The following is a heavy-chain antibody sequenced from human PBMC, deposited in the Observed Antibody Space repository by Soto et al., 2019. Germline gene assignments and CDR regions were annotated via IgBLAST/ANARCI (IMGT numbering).Heavy chain of an antibody. CDR2: INAGNGNT. CDR1: GYTFTSYA. D-gene: IGHD6-19*01. J-gene: IGHJ5*02. CDR3: AREHKQWLVLLSFDP. V-gene: IGHV1-3*01. Sequence: QVQLVQSGAEVKKPGASVKVSCKASGYTFTSYAMHWVRQAPGQRLEWMGWINAGNGNTKYSQKFQGRVTITRDTSASTAYMELSSLRSEDTAVYYCAREHKQWLVLLSFDPWGQGTLVTVSS.